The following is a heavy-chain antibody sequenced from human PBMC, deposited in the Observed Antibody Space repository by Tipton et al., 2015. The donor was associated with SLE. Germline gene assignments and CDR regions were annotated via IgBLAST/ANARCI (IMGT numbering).Heavy chain of an antibody. CDR3: AKYSDDSSGYDAFDI. J-gene: IGHJ3*02. CDR1: GFTFSSSG. V-gene: IGHV3-23*01. CDR2: IGVSASNT. D-gene: IGHD3-22*01. Sequence: SLRLSCAASGFTFSSSGMTWVRQAPGKGLEWVSAIGVSASNTDYADSVKGRFTISRDNSKNTLYLQMNSLRDEDTALYYCAKYSDDSSGYDAFDIWGQGTMVTVSS.